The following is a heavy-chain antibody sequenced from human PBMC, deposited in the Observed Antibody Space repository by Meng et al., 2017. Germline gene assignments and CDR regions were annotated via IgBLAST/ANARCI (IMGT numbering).Heavy chain of an antibody. CDR3: AREGRVDFDY. V-gene: IGHV7-4-1*02. D-gene: IGHD1-26*01. Sequence: QGQLVQLWTELKKPWDAVADYCKASDYTFTSYAMNWVRQAPGQGLEWMGWINTNTGNPTYAQGFTGRFVFSLDTSVSTAYLQISSLKAEDTAVYYCAREGRVDFDYWGQGTLVTVSS. CDR1: DYTFTSYA. J-gene: IGHJ4*02. CDR2: INTNTGNP.